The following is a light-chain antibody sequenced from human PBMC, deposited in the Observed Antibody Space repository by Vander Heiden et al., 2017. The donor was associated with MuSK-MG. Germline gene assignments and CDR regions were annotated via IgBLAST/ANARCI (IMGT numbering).Light chain of an antibody. CDR1: SSAVGGYNY. J-gene: IGLJ2*01. V-gene: IGLV2-14*03. CDR2: DVR. CDR3: SSDTISGNVV. Sequence: QSALTQPASVSGSPGQSITISFTGTSSAVGGYNYVSWYQHHPGKAPKLLSYDVRGRPSIIANRFAGAKSGDTASLAIAGRQKEDEADYYCSSDTISGNVVFGGGTKLTVL.